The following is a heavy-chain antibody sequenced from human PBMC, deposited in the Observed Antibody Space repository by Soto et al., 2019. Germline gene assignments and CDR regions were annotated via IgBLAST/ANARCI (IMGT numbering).Heavy chain of an antibody. D-gene: IGHD3-16*01. CDR2: VYYSGST. Sequence: PSETLSLTCTVSGGSVSSGSYYWSWIRQHPGKGLEWIGYVYYSGSTYYNPSLESRVFISVDTSKNQFSLKLTSVTAADTAVYYCARVLTGYYYYGMDVWGQGTTVTVS. CDR1: GGSVSSGSYY. V-gene: IGHV4-31*03. J-gene: IGHJ6*02. CDR3: ARVLTGYYYYGMDV.